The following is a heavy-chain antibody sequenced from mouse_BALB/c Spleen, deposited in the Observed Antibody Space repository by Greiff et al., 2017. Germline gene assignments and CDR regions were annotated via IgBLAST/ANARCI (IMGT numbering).Heavy chain of an antibody. CDR2: ISTYYGDA. CDR3: ARRGGNFYAMDY. Sequence: QVQLQQSGAELVRPGVSVKISCKGSGYTFTDYAMHWVKQSHAKSLEWIGVISTYYGDASSNQKFKGKATMTVDKSSSTAYMELARLTSEDSAIYYCARRGGNFYAMDYWGQGTSVTVSS. V-gene: IGHV1S137*01. J-gene: IGHJ4*01. CDR1: GYTFTDYA.